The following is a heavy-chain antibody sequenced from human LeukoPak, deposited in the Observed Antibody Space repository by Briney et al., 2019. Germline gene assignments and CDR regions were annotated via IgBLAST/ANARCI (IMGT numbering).Heavy chain of an antibody. CDR3: ARSWNGDYFDY. J-gene: IGHJ4*02. V-gene: IGHV4-34*01. D-gene: IGHD1-1*01. Sequence: PSETLSLTCAVYGGSFSGYYWSWIRQPPGKGLEWIGEINHSGSTNYNPSLKSRVTISVDTSKNQFSLKLSSVTAADTAVHYCARSWNGDYFDYWGQGTLVTVSS. CDR1: GGSFSGYY. CDR2: INHSGST.